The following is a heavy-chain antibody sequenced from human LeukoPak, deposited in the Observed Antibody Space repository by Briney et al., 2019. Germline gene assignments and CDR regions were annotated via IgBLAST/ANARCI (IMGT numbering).Heavy chain of an antibody. D-gene: IGHD3-10*01. CDR2: INHSGST. CDR3: ARRRGDAFDI. V-gene: IGHV4-34*01. Sequence: PSETLSLTCAVYGGSFSGYYWSWIRQPPGKGLEWIGEINHSGSTNYNPSLKSRVTISVDTSKNQFSLKLSSVTAADTAVYYCARRRGDAFDIWGQGTMVTVSS. CDR1: GGSFSGYY. J-gene: IGHJ3*02.